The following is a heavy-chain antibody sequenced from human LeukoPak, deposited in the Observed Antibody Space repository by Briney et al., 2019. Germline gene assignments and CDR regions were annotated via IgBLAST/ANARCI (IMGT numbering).Heavy chain of an antibody. Sequence: PGGSLRLSCAASGFTFSSYSMNWVRQAPGKGLEWVSSISSSSSYIYYADSVKGRFTISRDNAKNSLYLQMNSLRAEDTAVYYCARDSTDEWLLAGMDVWGQGTTVTVSS. CDR2: ISSSSSYI. CDR1: GFTFSSYS. D-gene: IGHD5-12*01. V-gene: IGHV3-21*01. J-gene: IGHJ6*02. CDR3: ARDSTDEWLLAGMDV.